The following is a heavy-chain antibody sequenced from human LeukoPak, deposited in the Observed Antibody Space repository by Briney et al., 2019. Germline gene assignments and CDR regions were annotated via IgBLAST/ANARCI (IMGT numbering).Heavy chain of an antibody. CDR1: HGSISSYY. CDR2: IYYSGST. Sequence: SETLSLACTVSHGSISSYYWSWIRQSPGKGLEWIGYIYYSGSTNYNPSLKSRVTISVDTSKNQFSLKLSSVTAADTAVYYCARQPNGDYGFDHWGQGTLVTVSS. D-gene: IGHD4-17*01. J-gene: IGHJ4*02. V-gene: IGHV4-59*08. CDR3: ARQPNGDYGFDH.